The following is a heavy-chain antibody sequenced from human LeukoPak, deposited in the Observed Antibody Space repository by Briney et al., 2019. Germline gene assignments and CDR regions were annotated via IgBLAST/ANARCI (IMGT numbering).Heavy chain of an antibody. J-gene: IGHJ4*02. D-gene: IGHD5-18*01. CDR2: ISGSGGST. CDR3: AKGDRIGYGYFDY. V-gene: IGHV3-23*01. Sequence: GGSLRLSCAASGFTFSSYAMSWVRQAPGKGLEWVSAISGSGGSTYYADSVKGRFTISRDNSENTLYLQMNSLRAEDTAVYYCAKGDRIGYGYFDYWGQGTLVTVSS. CDR1: GFTFSSYA.